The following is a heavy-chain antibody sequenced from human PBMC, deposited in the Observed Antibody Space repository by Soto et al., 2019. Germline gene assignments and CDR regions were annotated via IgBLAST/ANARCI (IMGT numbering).Heavy chain of an antibody. CDR1: GFTFSSYD. CDR3: ARGEEYSSSSFWFDP. Sequence: EVQLVESGGGVVQPGGSLRLSCAASGFTFSSYDMHWVRQATGKGVEWFSAIGTAGDTYYPGSVRGRFTISRENAKNSLYLQMNSLRAEDTAVYYCARGEEYSSSSFWFDPWDQGTLVTGSS. J-gene: IGHJ5*02. D-gene: IGHD6-6*01. V-gene: IGHV3-13*01. CDR2: IGTAGDT.